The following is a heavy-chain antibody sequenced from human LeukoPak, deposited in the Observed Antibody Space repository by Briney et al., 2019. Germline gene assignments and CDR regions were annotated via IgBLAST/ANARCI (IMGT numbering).Heavy chain of an antibody. CDR2: INSDGSST. V-gene: IGHV3-74*01. CDR1: GSTFSGFW. Sequence: GGSLRLSCAASGSTFSGFWMHWVRQAPGKGLVWVSRINSDGSSTSYADSVKGRFTISRDSAKNSLYLQMNSLRDEDTAVYYCASSGSYRFDYWGQGTLVTVSS. D-gene: IGHD1-26*01. J-gene: IGHJ4*02. CDR3: ASSGSYRFDY.